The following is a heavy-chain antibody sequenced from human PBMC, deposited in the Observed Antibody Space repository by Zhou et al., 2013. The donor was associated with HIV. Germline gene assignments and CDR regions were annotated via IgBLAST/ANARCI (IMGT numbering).Heavy chain of an antibody. Sequence: QVQLVQSGAEVKKPGSSVKVSCKASGGTFSSYAISWVRQAPGQGLEWMGGIIPIFGTANYAQKFQGRVTITADESTSTAYMELSSLRSEDTAVYYCASGWAVTTATVYAEYFQHWGQGTLVTVSS. CDR1: GGTFSSYA. CDR2: IIPIFGTA. J-gene: IGHJ1*01. V-gene: IGHV1-69*12. CDR3: ASGWAVTTATVYAEYFQH. D-gene: IGHD4-17*01.